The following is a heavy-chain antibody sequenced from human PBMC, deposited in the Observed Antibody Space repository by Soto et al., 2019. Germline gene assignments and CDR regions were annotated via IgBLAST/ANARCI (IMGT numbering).Heavy chain of an antibody. CDR2: ISSSSSTI. V-gene: IGHV3-48*02. CDR1: GFTFSSYS. Sequence: PGGSLRLSCAASGFTFSSYSMNWVRQAPGKGLEWVSYISSSSSTIYYADSVKGRLTISRDNAKNSLYLQMNSLRDEDTAVYYCARGPPGIAVAGTFRRGGNYYYGMDVWGQGTTVTVSS. J-gene: IGHJ6*02. CDR3: ARGPPGIAVAGTFRRGGNYYYGMDV. D-gene: IGHD6-19*01.